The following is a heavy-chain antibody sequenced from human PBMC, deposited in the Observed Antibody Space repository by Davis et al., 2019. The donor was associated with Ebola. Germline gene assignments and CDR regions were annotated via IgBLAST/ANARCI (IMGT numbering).Heavy chain of an antibody. CDR2: INSNSGSK. D-gene: IGHD3-9*01. CDR1: RYSFTSLY. CDR3: SKGPTGYVPYYFDY. J-gene: IGHJ4*02. Sequence: ASVPVSCLASRYSFTSLYLHWVRQPPGQGLEWMGIINSNSGSKKYAKKFQGRVTMTRNTSISTAYMELNSLRSEDTAVYYCSKGPTGYVPYYFDYWGQGTLVTASS. V-gene: IGHV1-46*01.